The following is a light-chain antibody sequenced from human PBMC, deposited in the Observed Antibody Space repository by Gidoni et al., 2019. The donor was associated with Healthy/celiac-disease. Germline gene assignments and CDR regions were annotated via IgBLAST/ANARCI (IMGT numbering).Light chain of an antibody. CDR2: GAS. CDR1: QSVSSN. J-gene: IGKJ2*01. V-gene: IGKV3-15*01. Sequence: EIVMTQSPATLSVSPGERATLSCSASQSVSSNLAWYQQKPGQAPRLLIYGASTRATGIPARFSGSGSGTEFTLTISSLQSEDFAVYYCQQYNNFPTFGQGTKLEIK. CDR3: QQYNNFPT.